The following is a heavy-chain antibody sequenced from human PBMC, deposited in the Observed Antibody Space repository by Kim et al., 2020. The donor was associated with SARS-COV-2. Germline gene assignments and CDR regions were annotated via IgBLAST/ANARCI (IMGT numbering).Heavy chain of an antibody. J-gene: IGHJ4*02. D-gene: IGHD1-1*01. Sequence: SETLSLTCTVSGGSISSGGYYWSWIRQHPGKGLEWIGYIYYIGSTYYNPSLKSRVTISVDTSKNQFSLKLSSVTAADTAVYYCARVWGVTTWNVDYWGQGSLVTVSS. CDR2: IYYIGST. V-gene: IGHV4-31*03. CDR1: GGSISSGGYY. CDR3: ARVWGVTTWNVDY.